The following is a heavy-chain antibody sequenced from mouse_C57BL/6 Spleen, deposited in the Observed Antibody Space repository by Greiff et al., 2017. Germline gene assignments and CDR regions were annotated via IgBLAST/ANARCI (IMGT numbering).Heavy chain of an antibody. CDR2: ISYDGSN. CDR3: ARENYGWNY. J-gene: IGHJ2*01. D-gene: IGHD1-2*01. V-gene: IGHV3-6*01. CDR1: GYSITSGYY. Sequence: VQLQQSGPGLVKPSQSLSLTCSVTGYSITSGYYWNWIRQFPGNKLEWMGYISYDGSNNYNPSLKNRISITRDTSKNQFFLKLNSVTTEDTATYYCARENYGWNYWGQGTTLTVSS.